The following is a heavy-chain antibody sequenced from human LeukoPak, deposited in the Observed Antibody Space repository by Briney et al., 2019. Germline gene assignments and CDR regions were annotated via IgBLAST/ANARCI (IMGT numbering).Heavy chain of an antibody. CDR1: GGSISSYY. D-gene: IGHD6-13*01. Sequence: PSETLSLTCTVSGGSISSYYWSWIRQPPGKGLEWIGYIYYSGSTKYNPSLKSRVTISVDTSKNQFSLKLSSVTAADTAVYYCARGISAAGFYYHYGMDVWGQGTTVTVSS. J-gene: IGHJ6*02. CDR2: IYYSGST. CDR3: ARGISAAGFYYHYGMDV. V-gene: IGHV4-59*01.